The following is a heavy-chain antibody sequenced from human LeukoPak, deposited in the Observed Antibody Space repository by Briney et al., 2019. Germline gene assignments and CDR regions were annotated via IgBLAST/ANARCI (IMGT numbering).Heavy chain of an antibody. V-gene: IGHV3-21*01. CDR2: ISSAGGYI. CDR3: AREIVSSNSFDN. D-gene: IGHD2-2*01. J-gene: IGHJ4*02. Sequence: GGSLRLSCASSGFTFSSYTLNWVRQAPGKGLEWVSSISSAGGYIYYADSVKGRFTISRDNAKNSLYLQMNSLRAVDTAVYYCAREIVSSNSFDNWGQGTLVTVSS. CDR1: GFTFSSYT.